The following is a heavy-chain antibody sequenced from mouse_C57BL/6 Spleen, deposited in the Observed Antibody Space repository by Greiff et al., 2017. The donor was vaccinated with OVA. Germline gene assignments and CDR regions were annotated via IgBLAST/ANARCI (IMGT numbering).Heavy chain of an antibody. V-gene: IGHV14-1*01. CDR2: IDPEDGDT. CDR3: TTRGLLRLEDGGFAY. Sequence: EVQLQQSGAELVRPGASVKLSCTASGFNIKDYYMHWVKQRPEQGLEWIGRIDPEDGDTEYAPKFQGKATMTADTSSNTAYLQLSSLTSEDTAVYYCTTRGLLRLEDGGFAYWGQGTLVTVSA. D-gene: IGHD2-3*01. J-gene: IGHJ3*01. CDR1: GFNIKDYY.